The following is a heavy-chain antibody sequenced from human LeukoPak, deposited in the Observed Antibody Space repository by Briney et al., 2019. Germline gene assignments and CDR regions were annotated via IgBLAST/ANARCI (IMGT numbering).Heavy chain of an antibody. Sequence: GESLKISCKGSGYTFNTYWIAWVRQMPGKGLEYMGIVYPGDSDTRYSPSFQGQVTISADKSITTAFLQLSSLKASDTAMYYCARRPDATSGFDFWGQATLVAVSS. CDR2: VYPGDSDT. CDR1: GYTFNTYW. D-gene: IGHD2-15*01. J-gene: IGHJ4*02. V-gene: IGHV5-51*01. CDR3: ARRPDATSGFDF.